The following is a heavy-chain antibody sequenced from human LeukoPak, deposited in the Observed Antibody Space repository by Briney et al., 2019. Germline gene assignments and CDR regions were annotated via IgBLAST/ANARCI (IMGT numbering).Heavy chain of an antibody. CDR3: ARLRVGAPHWFFDY. Sequence: ASVKVSCTASGYTFTSYGISWVRQAPGQGLEWMGWISAYNGNTNYAQKLQGRVTMTTDTSTGTAYMELRSLRSDDTAVYYCARLRVGAPHWFFDYWGQGTLVTVSS. D-gene: IGHD1-26*01. CDR1: GYTFTSYG. V-gene: IGHV1-18*01. CDR2: ISAYNGNT. J-gene: IGHJ4*02.